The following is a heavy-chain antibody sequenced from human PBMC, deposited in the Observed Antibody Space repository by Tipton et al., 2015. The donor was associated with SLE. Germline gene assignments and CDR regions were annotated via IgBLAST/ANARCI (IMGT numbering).Heavy chain of an antibody. Sequence: TLSLTCTVSGGSISSGGYYWSWIRQHPGKGLEWIGYIYYSGSTYYNPSLKSRVTISVDTSKNQFSLKVRSVTAADTAVYYCVRLRSKVLIDYWGQGTLVTVSS. CDR3: VRLRSKVLIDY. CDR2: IYYSGST. D-gene: IGHD2-8*01. V-gene: IGHV4-31*03. J-gene: IGHJ4*02. CDR1: GGSISSGGYY.